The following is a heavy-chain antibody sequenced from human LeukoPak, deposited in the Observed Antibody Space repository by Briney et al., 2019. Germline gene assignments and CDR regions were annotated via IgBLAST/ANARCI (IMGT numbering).Heavy chain of an antibody. Sequence: GGSLRLSCAASGFTFSNYAMSWVRQAPGKGLEWVSAVSGSGAIAYYTDPVKGRFTISRDNSKNTLYLQMSSLTANDTAVYYCAKVRSIGTYYTFDSWRQGTLVSVS. CDR2: VSGSGAIA. CDR3: AKVRSIGTYYTFDS. J-gene: IGHJ4*02. CDR1: GFTFSNYA. D-gene: IGHD1-26*01. V-gene: IGHV3-23*01.